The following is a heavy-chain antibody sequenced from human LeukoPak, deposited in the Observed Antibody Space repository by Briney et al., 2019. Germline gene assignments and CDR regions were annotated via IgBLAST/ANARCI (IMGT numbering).Heavy chain of an antibody. D-gene: IGHD3-10*01. Sequence: GGSLRLSCAASGFTFSSYAMSWVRQAPGKGLEWVSAISGSGGSTYYADSVKGRFTISRDNSKNTLYLQMNSLRAEDTAVYYCAKDLYYYCSGSPLDYWGQGTLVTVSS. CDR1: GFTFSSYA. J-gene: IGHJ4*02. CDR3: AKDLYYYCSGSPLDY. CDR2: ISGSGGST. V-gene: IGHV3-23*01.